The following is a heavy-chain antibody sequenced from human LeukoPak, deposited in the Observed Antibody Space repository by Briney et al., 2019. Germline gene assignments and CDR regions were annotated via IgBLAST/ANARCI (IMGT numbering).Heavy chain of an antibody. D-gene: IGHD4/OR15-4a*01. CDR3: ARALAVLGRGPRDFDF. CDR1: AYTFTSYD. V-gene: IGHV1-8*03. CDR2: LNPNSGKT. Sequence: ASVKVSCKASAYTFTSYDINWVRQATGQGLEWMGWLNPNSGKTGYAQKFQGRVTFTRNTSINTVYMELRSLRSDDTAVYYCARALAVLGRGPRDFDFWGQGTLVTVSS. J-gene: IGHJ4*02.